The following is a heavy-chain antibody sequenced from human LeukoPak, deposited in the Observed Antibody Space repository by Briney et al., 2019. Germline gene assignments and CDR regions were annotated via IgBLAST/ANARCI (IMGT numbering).Heavy chain of an antibody. CDR2: NKSHGRST. J-gene: IGHJ4*02. CDR1: GLTFSSYW. Sequence: DPGRSLYLSCAASGLTFSSYWMHWVRQAPRKGLVWVSRNKSHGRSTSYADSVKGRFTISRDNPKNTLYLQMNSLSAEDTAVYYCAREGCSGGSCYYGYWGQGTLVTVSS. D-gene: IGHD2-15*01. V-gene: IGHV3-74*01. CDR3: AREGCSGGSCYYGY.